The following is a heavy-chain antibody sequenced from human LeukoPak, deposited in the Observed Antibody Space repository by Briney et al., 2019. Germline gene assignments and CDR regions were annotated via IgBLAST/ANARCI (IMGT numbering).Heavy chain of an antibody. CDR3: ARVASIFGVVNALDY. V-gene: IGHV1-69*05. J-gene: IGHJ4*02. CDR2: IIPIFGTA. CDR1: GGTFSSYA. Sequence: ASVKVSCKASGGTFSSYAISWVRQAPGQGLEWMGGIIPIFGTANYAQKFQGRVTITTDESTSTAYMELSSLRSEDTAVYYCARVASIFGVVNALDYWGQGTLVTVSS. D-gene: IGHD3-3*01.